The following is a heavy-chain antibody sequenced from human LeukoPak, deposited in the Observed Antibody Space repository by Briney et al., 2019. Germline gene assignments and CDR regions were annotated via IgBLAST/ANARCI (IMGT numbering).Heavy chain of an antibody. V-gene: IGHV4-59*08. D-gene: IGHD4-17*01. Sequence: PSETLSLTCTVSGGSISNYYWSWIRQPPGKGLEWIGYIFYSGSTNYNPSLKSRVTISVDTSKNQFSLKLSSLTAADTAVYYCARSRPRLDAFDIWGQGTMVTVSS. CDR3: ARSRPRLDAFDI. CDR1: GGSISNYY. CDR2: IFYSGST. J-gene: IGHJ3*02.